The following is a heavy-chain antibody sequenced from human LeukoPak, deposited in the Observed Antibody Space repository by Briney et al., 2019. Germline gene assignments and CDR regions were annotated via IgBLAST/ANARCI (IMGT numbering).Heavy chain of an antibody. Sequence: GASVKVSCKASGFTFTSSAVQRVRQARGQRLEWIGWIVVGSGNTNYAQKFQERVTITRDMSTSTAYMELSSPRSEDTAVYYCAAYGGYSGYDLDYWGQGTLVTVSS. CDR3: AAYGGYSGYDLDY. CDR2: IVVGSGNT. J-gene: IGHJ4*02. CDR1: GFTFTSSA. V-gene: IGHV1-58*01. D-gene: IGHD5-12*01.